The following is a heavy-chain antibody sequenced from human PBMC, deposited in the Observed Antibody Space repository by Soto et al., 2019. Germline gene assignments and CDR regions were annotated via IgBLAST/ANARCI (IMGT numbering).Heavy chain of an antibody. Sequence: VHMVESGGGVVQPGKSLRLSCETSGFTFKFYGMHWVRQAPGKGLECVAVISHDGNTHYYADSVKGRFTISRDNSKNTLYLLMNRLRLDDSSPYYCAKDRGGDCPDNSCYFGADYWGQGALVTVSS. CDR1: GFTFKFYG. V-gene: IGHV3-30*18. CDR3: AKDRGGDCPDNSCYFGADY. CDR2: ISHDGNTH. J-gene: IGHJ4*02. D-gene: IGHD2-2*01.